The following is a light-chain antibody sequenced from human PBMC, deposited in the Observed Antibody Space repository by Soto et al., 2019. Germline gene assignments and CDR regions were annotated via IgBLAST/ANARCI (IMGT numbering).Light chain of an antibody. V-gene: IGLV1-47*01. CDR2: RNN. J-gene: IGLJ2*01. CDR1: SANIGSAY. Sequence: QSVLTQPPSASGTPGQTVTISCSGSSANIGSAYIYWYQHLPGTAPKLLIYRNNQRPSGVPDRFSASRSCTSASLAISGLRSEDDADYYCAAWDDGFVVFGGGTKLTVL. CDR3: AAWDDGFVV.